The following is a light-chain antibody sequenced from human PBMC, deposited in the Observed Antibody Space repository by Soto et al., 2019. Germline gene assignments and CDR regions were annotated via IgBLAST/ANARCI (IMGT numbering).Light chain of an antibody. V-gene: IGKV4-1*01. Sequence: DIVMTQSPDSLAVSLVERATINCKSSQSVLYSSNNKNYLAWYQQKPGQPPKLLIYWASTLESGVPDRFSGSGSGTDFTLTISSLQAEDVTVYYCQQYYSAPPTFGPGTKLEIK. CDR1: QSVLYSSNNKNY. CDR2: WAS. J-gene: IGKJ2*01. CDR3: QQYYSAPPT.